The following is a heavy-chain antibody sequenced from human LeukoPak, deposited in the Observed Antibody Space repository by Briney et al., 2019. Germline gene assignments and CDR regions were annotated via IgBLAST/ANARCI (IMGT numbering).Heavy chain of an antibody. V-gene: IGHV3-20*04. CDR3: AKDMNGGDGSGWRGEDY. CDR2: INWNGGST. J-gene: IGHJ4*02. D-gene: IGHD3-10*01. CDR1: GFTFVDYG. Sequence: PGGSLRLSCAASGFTFVDYGMSWVRQAPGKGLEWVSGINWNGGSTGYADSVKGRFTISRDNSKNSLYLQMNSLRTEDTALYYCAKDMNGGDGSGWRGEDYWGQGTLVTVSS.